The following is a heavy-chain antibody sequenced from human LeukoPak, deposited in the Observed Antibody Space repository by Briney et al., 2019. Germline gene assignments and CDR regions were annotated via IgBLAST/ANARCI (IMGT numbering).Heavy chain of an antibody. Sequence: SETLSLTCTVSGGSISSSSYYWGWIRQPPGNGLEWIGSIYCSGSTYYNPSLKSRVTISVDTSKNQFSLKLSSVTAADTAVYYCARDQGYCTSASCRGDAFDVWGQGSMISVSS. CDR1: GGSISSSSYY. CDR2: IYCSGST. CDR3: ARDQGYCTSASCRGDAFDV. J-gene: IGHJ3*01. D-gene: IGHD2-2*01. V-gene: IGHV4-39*02.